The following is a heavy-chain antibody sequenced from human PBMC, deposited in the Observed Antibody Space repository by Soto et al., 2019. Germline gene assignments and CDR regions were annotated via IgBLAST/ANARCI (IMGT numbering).Heavy chain of an antibody. D-gene: IGHD5-12*01. J-gene: IGHJ4*02. CDR2: IIPIFGTA. V-gene: IGHV1-69*13. CDR3: ARSLDIGYFDY. CDR1: GGTFSSYA. Sequence: GALVKVSCKASGGTFSSYAISWVRQAPGQGLEWMGGIIPIFGTANYAQKFQGRVTITADESTSTAYMELSSLRSEDTAVYYCARSLDIGYFDYWGQGTLVTVSS.